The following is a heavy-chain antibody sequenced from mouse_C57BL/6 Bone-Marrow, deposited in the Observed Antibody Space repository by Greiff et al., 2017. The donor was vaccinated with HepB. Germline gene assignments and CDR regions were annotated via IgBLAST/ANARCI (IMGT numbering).Heavy chain of an antibody. V-gene: IGHV5-2*01. D-gene: IGHD2-2*01. CDR2: INSDGGST. J-gene: IGHJ4*01. CDR1: EYEFPSHD. CDR3: ARLGGYYDAMDY. Sequence: EVQLVESGGGLVQPGESLKLSCESNEYEFPSHDMSWVRKTPEKRLELVAAINSDGGSTYYPDTMERRFIISRDNTKKTLYLQMNSLMSEDTALYYCARLGGYYDAMDYWGQGTSVTVSS.